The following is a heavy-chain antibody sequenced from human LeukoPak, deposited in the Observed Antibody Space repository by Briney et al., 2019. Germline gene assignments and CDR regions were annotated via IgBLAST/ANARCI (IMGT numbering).Heavy chain of an antibody. J-gene: IGHJ5*02. CDR2: IYSGGST. CDR3: ARDFYGSGGNWFDP. CDR1: GFTFSSYE. D-gene: IGHD3-10*01. Sequence: PGGSLRLSCAASGFTFSSYEMNWVRQAPGKGLEWVSVIYSGGSTYYADSVKGRFTISRDNSKNTLYLQMNSLRAEDTAVYYCARDFYGSGGNWFDPWGQGTLVTVSS. V-gene: IGHV3-66*01.